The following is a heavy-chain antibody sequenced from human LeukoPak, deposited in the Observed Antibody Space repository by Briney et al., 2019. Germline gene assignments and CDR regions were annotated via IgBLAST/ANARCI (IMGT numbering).Heavy chain of an antibody. J-gene: IGHJ4*02. CDR3: ARGGTRGYSPSDY. CDR1: GFTFTSYW. D-gene: IGHD5-18*01. CDR2: IKQDGSEK. Sequence: GGSLRLPCAASGFTFTSYWMTWVRQAPGKGLEWVANIKQDGSEKYYVDSVKGRFAVSRDNAKNSLFLQMNSLRVEDTAAYYCARGGTRGYSPSDYWGQGTLVIVSS. V-gene: IGHV3-7*01.